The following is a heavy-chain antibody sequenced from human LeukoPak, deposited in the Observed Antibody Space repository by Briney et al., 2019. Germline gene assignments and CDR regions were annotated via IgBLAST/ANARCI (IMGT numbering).Heavy chain of an antibody. Sequence: SCKVSGFTLTELSMHWVRQAPGKGLEWVAVISYDGSNKYYADSVKGRFTISRDNSKNTLYLQMNSLRAEDTAVYYCASGSYSFYLDYWGQGTLVTVSS. CDR3: ASGSYSFYLDY. CDR1: GFTLTELS. CDR2: ISYDGSNK. V-gene: IGHV3-30-3*01. J-gene: IGHJ4*02. D-gene: IGHD1-26*01.